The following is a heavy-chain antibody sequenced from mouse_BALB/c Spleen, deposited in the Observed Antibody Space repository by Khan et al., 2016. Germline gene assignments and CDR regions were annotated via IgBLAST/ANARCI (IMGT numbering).Heavy chain of an antibody. CDR1: GFTFSDYY. J-gene: IGHJ1*01. CDR2: ISDGGSYT. V-gene: IGHV5-4*02. CDR3: ARDLNWYFDV. Sequence: EVELVESGGGLVKPGGSLKLSCAASGFTFSDYYMYWVRQTPEKRLEWVATISDGGSYTYYPDSVQGRFTISRDNATNNLYLQMSSLKSEDTAMYYCARDLNWYFDVWGAGTTVTVSS.